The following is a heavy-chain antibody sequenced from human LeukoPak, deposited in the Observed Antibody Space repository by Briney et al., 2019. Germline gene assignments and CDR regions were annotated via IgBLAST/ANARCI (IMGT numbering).Heavy chain of an antibody. D-gene: IGHD6-19*01. J-gene: IGHJ4*02. CDR1: GYTFTGYY. V-gene: IGHV1-2*02. CDR2: INPNSGGT. Sequence: AASVKVSCKTSGYTFTGYYMHWVRQAPGQGLEWMGWINPNSGGTNYAQKFQGRVTMTRDRSISTAYMELSRLRSDDTAVYYCARDCEHLASGWPGCFDYWGQGTLVTVSS. CDR3: ARDCEHLASGWPGCFDY.